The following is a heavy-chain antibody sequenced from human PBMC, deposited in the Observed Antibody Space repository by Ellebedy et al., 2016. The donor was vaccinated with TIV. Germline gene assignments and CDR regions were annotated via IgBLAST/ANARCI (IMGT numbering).Heavy chain of an antibody. V-gene: IGHV3-7*01. D-gene: IGHD4-17*01. Sequence: GESLKISCEASGFNFRSYWMSWVRQAPGKGLEWVANIYQDGSEQYYVDSVKGRFTISRDNARNSVYLQMNSLRAEDTAVYSCARRGSYGDYSVRVNSWFDLWGQGTLVTVSS. CDR1: GFNFRSYW. J-gene: IGHJ5*02. CDR2: IYQDGSEQ. CDR3: ARRGSYGDYSVRVNSWFDL.